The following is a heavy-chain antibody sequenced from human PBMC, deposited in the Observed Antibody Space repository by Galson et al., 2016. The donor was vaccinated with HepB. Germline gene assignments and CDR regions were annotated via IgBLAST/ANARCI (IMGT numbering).Heavy chain of an antibody. V-gene: IGHV3-23*01. D-gene: IGHD2-21*02. J-gene: IGHJ6*01. CDR2: ISGSGTNT. CDR3: AKSVLGVTRVSYYYGMHV. Sequence: SLRLSCAASGFTFSNYVMNWVRQAPGEGLEWVSAISGSGTNTYYEDSVKGRFTISRDNSKNTLFLQMNSLRAEDTAVYYCAKSVLGVTRVSYYYGMHVWGQPTTVPVTS. CDR1: GFTFSNYV.